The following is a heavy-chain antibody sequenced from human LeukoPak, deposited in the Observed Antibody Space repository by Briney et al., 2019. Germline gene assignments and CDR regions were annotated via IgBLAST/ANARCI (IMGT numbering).Heavy chain of an antibody. D-gene: IGHD5-18*01. Sequence: GGSLRLSCAASGFTFSSYSMNWVRQAPGKGLEWVSSISSSSSYIYYADSVKGRFTISRDNAKNSLYLQMNSLRAEDTAVYYCARDRGYSYGPFDYWGQGTLVTVSS. CDR1: GFTFSSYS. CDR3: ARDRGYSYGPFDY. CDR2: ISSSSSYI. J-gene: IGHJ4*02. V-gene: IGHV3-21*01.